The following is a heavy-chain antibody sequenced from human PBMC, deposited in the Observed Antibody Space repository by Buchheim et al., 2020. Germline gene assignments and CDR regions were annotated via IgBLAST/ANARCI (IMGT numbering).Heavy chain of an antibody. D-gene: IGHD2-15*01. CDR2: INQRGTEK. Sequence: EVQLVESGGGLVQPGGSLRLSCAASGFTFSDFWMNWVRQAPGKGLEWVASINQRGTEKYYVDSVKGRFTVSRDNGKNSLYLQMNNLRAEDTAVYYCARDGVAEGLYLDYWGQGTL. J-gene: IGHJ4*02. CDR1: GFTFSDFW. CDR3: ARDGVAEGLYLDY. V-gene: IGHV3-7*01.